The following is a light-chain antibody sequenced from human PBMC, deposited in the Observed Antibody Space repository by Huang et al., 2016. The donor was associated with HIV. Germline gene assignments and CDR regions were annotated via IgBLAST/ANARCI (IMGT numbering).Light chain of an antibody. J-gene: IGKJ1*01. CDR2: GAN. Sequence: EIVMTQSPGTLSVSPGERATLSCRASQSVSNEVAWFQQKPGQAPRLLIYGANIRPRGGPAGCSGGGAGTELTLTISSRQSEDLAIYYCQQYNDWPWTFGQGTKVEIK. CDR1: QSVSNE. V-gene: IGKV3-15*01. CDR3: QQYNDWPWT.